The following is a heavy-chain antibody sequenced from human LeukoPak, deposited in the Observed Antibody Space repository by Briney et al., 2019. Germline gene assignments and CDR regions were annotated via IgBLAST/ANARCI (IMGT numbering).Heavy chain of an antibody. V-gene: IGHV3-9*03. D-gene: IGHD3-10*01. CDR2: ISWNSGNI. Sequence: PGRSLRLSCAASGFTFDDYAKHWVRQAPGKGLEWVSGISWNSGNIGYADSVKGRFTISRDNAKNSLYLQMNSLKPEDMALYYCAKDISGSGIYYMDVWGKGTTVTVSS. J-gene: IGHJ6*03. CDR3: AKDISGSGIYYMDV. CDR1: GFTFDDYA.